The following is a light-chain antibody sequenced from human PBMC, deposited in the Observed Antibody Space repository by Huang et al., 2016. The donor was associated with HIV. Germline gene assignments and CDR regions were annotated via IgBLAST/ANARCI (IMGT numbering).Light chain of an antibody. Sequence: IVMTQSPATLSLSPGESATLSCRARQTIGKNLAWYQQKPGQAPRLLIYDASTRATAFPARFSGSGSGTDFILTISSLQSEDFAVYYCQQYNDWPRTFGQGTKVEIK. V-gene: IGKV3D-15*01. CDR1: QTIGKN. CDR3: QQYNDWPRT. CDR2: DAS. J-gene: IGKJ1*01.